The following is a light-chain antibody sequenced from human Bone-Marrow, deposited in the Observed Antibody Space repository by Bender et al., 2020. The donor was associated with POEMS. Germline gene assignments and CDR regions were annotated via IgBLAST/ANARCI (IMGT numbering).Light chain of an antibody. CDR2: DVN. V-gene: IGLV2-14*03. J-gene: IGLJ1*01. Sequence: QSALTQPASVSGSPGQSITISCSGSSSDVSDYKYVSWHQQHPGKAPKLVIFDVNNRPSGISERFSGSKSDNTASLTISGLQAENEADYYCSSYTITSSVVFGSGARVFV. CDR3: SSYTITSSVV. CDR1: SSDVSDYKY.